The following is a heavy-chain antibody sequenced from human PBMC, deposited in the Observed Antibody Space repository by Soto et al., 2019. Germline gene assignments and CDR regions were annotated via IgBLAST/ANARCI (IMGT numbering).Heavy chain of an antibody. J-gene: IGHJ4*02. D-gene: IGHD3-10*01. V-gene: IGHV4-39*01. CDR2: IYYSGST. CDR1: GGSIRSTTNY. CDR3: ARQYYGSGSNYFDY. Sequence: QLQLQESGPGLVKPSETLSLTCTVSGGSIRSTTNYWGWIRQPPGKGLEWIGTIYYSGSTYYNPSLKSQLTVSVDTSENQCSLKLSSVTAADTAVYYCARQYYGSGSNYFDYWGQGTLVTVSS.